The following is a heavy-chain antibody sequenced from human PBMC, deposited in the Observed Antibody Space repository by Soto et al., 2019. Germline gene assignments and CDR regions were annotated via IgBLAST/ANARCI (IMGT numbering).Heavy chain of an antibody. J-gene: IGHJ4*02. D-gene: IGHD3-3*01. CDR1: GLTLSSAW. V-gene: IGHV3-15*01. CDR2: IKSKTNGGTT. Sequence: LRLSCAASGLTLSSAWVIWVRQAPGKGLEGVGRIKSKTNGGTTDYPAPVKGRFTISRDDSKNMLYLQMDSLKTEDTAVYYCARDSGYYIPFDYWGQGTLVTVSS. CDR3: ARDSGYYIPFDY.